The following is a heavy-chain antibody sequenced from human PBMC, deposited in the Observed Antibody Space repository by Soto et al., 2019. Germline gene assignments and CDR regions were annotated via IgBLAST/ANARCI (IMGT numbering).Heavy chain of an antibody. D-gene: IGHD6-13*01. CDR2: IIPIFGTA. CDR1: GGTFSSYA. V-gene: IGHV1-69*13. J-gene: IGHJ6*02. Sequence: GASVKVSCKASGGTFSSYAISWVRQAPGQGLEWMGGIIPIFGTANYAQKFQGRVTITADESTSTAYMELSSLRSEDTAVYYCARERIAAAGTTNYYYYYGMDVWGQGTTVPVSS. CDR3: ARERIAAAGTTNYYYYYGMDV.